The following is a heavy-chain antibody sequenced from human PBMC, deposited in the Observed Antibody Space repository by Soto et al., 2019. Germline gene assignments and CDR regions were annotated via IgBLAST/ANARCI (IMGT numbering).Heavy chain of an antibody. CDR3: ARHTPLMVYARDHNWFVP. D-gene: IGHD2-8*01. CDR1: GGSISSGGYY. V-gene: IGHV4-31*03. Sequence: SETLSLTCTVSGGSISSGGYYWSWIRQHPGKGLEWIGYIYYRGSTYYNPSLKSRVTISVDTSKNQFSLKLSSVTAADTAVYYCARHTPLMVYARDHNWFVPWGQGTLVTVSS. CDR2: IYYRGST. J-gene: IGHJ5*02.